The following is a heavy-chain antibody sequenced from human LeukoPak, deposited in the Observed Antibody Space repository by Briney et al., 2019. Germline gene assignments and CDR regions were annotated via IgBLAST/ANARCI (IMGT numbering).Heavy chain of an antibody. CDR1: GFTFSSYA. CDR3: AKDWMSTIINYFDY. D-gene: IGHD5-12*01. CDR2: ISGSGGST. Sequence: QSGGSLRLSCAASGFTFSSYAMSWVRQAPGKGLEWVSSISGSGGSTHYADSVKGRFTISRDNSKNILYLQMNSLRAEDTAVYYCAKDWMSTIINYFDYWGQGTLVTVSS. J-gene: IGHJ4*02. V-gene: IGHV3-23*01.